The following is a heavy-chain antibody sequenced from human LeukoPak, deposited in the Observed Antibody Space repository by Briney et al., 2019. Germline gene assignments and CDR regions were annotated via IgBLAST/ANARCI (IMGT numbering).Heavy chain of an antibody. D-gene: IGHD5-18*01. CDR1: GGTFSSYA. J-gene: IGHJ5*02. Sequence: GASVKVSCKASGGTFSSYAISWVRQAPGQGLEWMGGIIPIFGTANYAQKFQGRVTITADKSTSTAYMELSSLRSEDTAVYYCARDHSRGPYNWFDPWGRGTLVTVSS. CDR2: IIPIFGTA. CDR3: ARDHSRGPYNWFDP. V-gene: IGHV1-69*06.